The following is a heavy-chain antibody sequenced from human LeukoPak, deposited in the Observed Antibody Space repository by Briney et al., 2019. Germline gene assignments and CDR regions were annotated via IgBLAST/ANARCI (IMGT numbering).Heavy chain of an antibody. Sequence: TSETLSLTCAVYGGSFSGYYWSWIRQPPGKGLEWIGEINHSGSTNYNPSLKSRVTISVDTSKNQFSLKLSSVTAADTAVYYCARGGSVEMATIEYYFDYWGQGTLVTVSS. CDR2: INHSGST. J-gene: IGHJ4*02. V-gene: IGHV4-34*01. CDR3: ARGGSVEMATIEYYFDY. D-gene: IGHD5-24*01. CDR1: GGSFSGYY.